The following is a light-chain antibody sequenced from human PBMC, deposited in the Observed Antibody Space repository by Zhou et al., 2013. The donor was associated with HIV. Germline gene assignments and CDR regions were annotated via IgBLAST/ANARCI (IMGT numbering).Light chain of an antibody. CDR2: LGS. J-gene: IGKJ1*01. CDR1: QSLLRNGQYY. CDR3: MQALHTPWT. Sequence: MTQSPLILPVTPGEPASISCRSSQSLLRNGQYYLEWYVQKPGQSPQLLIYLGSNRASGVPDRFSGSGSGKDFTLKISRVEAEDVGIYYCMQALHTPWTFGQGTRVDIQ. V-gene: IGKV2-28*01.